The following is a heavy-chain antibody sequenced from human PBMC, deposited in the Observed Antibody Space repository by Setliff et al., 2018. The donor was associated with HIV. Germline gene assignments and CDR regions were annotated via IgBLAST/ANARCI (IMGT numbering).Heavy chain of an antibody. J-gene: IGHJ3*02. CDR2: IIPILGIP. V-gene: IGHV1-69*10. CDR1: GGIVS. CDR3: ARGLGYCGGGDCYPDAFDI. D-gene: IGHD2-15*01. Sequence: ASVKVSCKASGGIVSINWVRQAPGQRLEWMGGIIPILGIPNYAQKFQGRVTITADKSTTTVYMELSSLGSEDTAVYYCARGLGYCGGGDCYPDAFDIWGQGTLVTVSS.